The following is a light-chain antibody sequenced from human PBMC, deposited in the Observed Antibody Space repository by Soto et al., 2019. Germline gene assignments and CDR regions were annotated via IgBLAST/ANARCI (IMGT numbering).Light chain of an antibody. CDR1: INDVGTYNL. J-gene: IGLJ1*01. CDR3: CSYAGGGTYV. V-gene: IGLV2-23*02. Sequence: QSVLTQPASVSGSPGQSITISCTGTINDVGTYNLVSWSQQHPGKAPKLMIYEVTERPSGVSNRFSGSKSGNAASLTISGLQAEDEADYHCCSYAGGGTYVFXTGTKVTVL. CDR2: EVT.